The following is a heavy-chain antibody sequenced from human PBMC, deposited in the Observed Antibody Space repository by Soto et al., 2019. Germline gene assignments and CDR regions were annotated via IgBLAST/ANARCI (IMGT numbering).Heavy chain of an antibody. CDR2: IYDNGIT. V-gene: IGHV4-59*12. Sequence: QVVLQESGPGLVKPSETLSLTCSVSGRSITSYYWSWVRQPPGKGLEWIGYIYDNGITSQNPSLKRRGTMAADTAQKQFALKLTSVTGADTSGYYCARSYDSNGYATDFDSWGQGILVTVTS. CDR3: ARSYDSNGYATDFDS. D-gene: IGHD3-22*01. CDR1: GRSITSYY. J-gene: IGHJ4*02.